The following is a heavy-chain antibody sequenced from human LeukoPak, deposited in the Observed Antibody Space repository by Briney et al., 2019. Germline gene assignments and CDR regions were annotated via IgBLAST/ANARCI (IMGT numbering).Heavy chain of an antibody. Sequence: PSETLSLTCTVSGGSISSSSYYWGWIRQPPGKGLEWIGSIYYNGSTYYNPSLNSRVTISVDTSKKQFSLKLSSVTAADTAVYYCARHVGFITMVRGVINNNWFDPWGQGTLVTVSS. CDR3: ARHVGFITMVRGVINNNWFDP. CDR1: GGSISSSSYY. D-gene: IGHD3-10*01. J-gene: IGHJ5*02. CDR2: IYYNGST. V-gene: IGHV4-39*01.